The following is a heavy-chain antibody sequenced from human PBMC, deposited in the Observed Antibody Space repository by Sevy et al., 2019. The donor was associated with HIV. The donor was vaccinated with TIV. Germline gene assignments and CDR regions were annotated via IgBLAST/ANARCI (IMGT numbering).Heavy chain of an antibody. V-gene: IGHV3-30*04. CDR3: ARDFDFWSGGLDY. CDR1: GFAFSSYA. J-gene: IGHJ4*02. Sequence: GSLRLSCAASGFAFSSYAMHWVRQAPGKGLEWVAVISYDGSNKYYADSVKGRFTISRDNSKNTLYLQMNSLRAEDTTVYYCARDFDFWSGGLDYWGQGTLVTVSS. D-gene: IGHD3-3*01. CDR2: ISYDGSNK.